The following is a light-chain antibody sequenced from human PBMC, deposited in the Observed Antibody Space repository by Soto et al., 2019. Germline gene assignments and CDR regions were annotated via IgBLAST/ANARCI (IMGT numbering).Light chain of an antibody. CDR1: QTITRY. V-gene: IGKV1-39*01. CDR3: QQSYITPQT. Sequence: DIQMTQSPSSMSASVGDRVTITCRASQTITRYLNWYQQKPGKAPKLLIYAATSLRSGVPSRFSGSGAGTDFTLTINGLQPEDFATYFCQQSYITPQTFGQGTKVEIK. J-gene: IGKJ1*01. CDR2: AAT.